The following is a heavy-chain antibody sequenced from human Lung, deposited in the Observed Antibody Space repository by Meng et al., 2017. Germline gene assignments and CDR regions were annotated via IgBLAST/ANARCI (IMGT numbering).Heavy chain of an antibody. Sequence: EVQLVESGGGLVKPGGSLRLSCAASGFSFRDYGMNWVRQAPGKGLEWVSSISSSSSYIYYADSVKGRFIVSRDNAKNSLYLQMNSLRAEDTAVYFCARWTLPWGQGTLVTVSS. CDR2: ISSSSSYI. J-gene: IGHJ5*02. CDR3: ARWTLP. D-gene: IGHD3/OR15-3a*01. CDR1: GFSFRDYG. V-gene: IGHV3-21*02.